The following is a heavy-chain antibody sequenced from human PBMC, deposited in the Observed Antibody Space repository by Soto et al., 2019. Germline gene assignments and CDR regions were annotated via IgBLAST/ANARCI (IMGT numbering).Heavy chain of an antibody. CDR3: ATRPLLRGAP. V-gene: IGHV3-53*01. CDR2: IWTSGST. J-gene: IGHJ3*01. Sequence: EVPLVESGGGLIQPGGSLRLSCEASGFTFSSNDMNWVRQAPGKGLEWVSLIWTSGSTAYADSVKGRFTISRDNSKSALYLHMSSLCAEDTAVYYCATRPLLRGAPWGQGTMVTVSS. D-gene: IGHD3-16*01. CDR1: GFTFSSND.